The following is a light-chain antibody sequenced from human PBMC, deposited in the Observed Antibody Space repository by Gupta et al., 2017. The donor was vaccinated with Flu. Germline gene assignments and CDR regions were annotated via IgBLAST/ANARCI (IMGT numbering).Light chain of an antibody. V-gene: IGKV1-9*01. Sequence: IQLTQSPFLLSASVGDRVTITCRASQVINRYLAWYQQKPGKAPKLLIYAASTLQNGVPLRFSGSGSGTEFTLTIRSLQPEDFATYYCQQLNTYLFGQGTKVEIK. J-gene: IGKJ2*01. CDR1: QVINRY. CDR3: QQLNTYL. CDR2: AAS.